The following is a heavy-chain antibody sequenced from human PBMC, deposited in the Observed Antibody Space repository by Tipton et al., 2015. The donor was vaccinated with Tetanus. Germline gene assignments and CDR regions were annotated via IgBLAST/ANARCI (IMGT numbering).Heavy chain of an antibody. D-gene: IGHD6-19*01. J-gene: IGHJ4*02. CDR1: GGSISSYY. Sequence: TLSLTCTVSGGSISSYYWSWIRQPAGKGLEWIGRVHTSGSTDYNPSLKSRVTMSVDTSKNQFFLKLSSVTAADTAVYYCAREAGDGRNYWGQGTLVTVSS. V-gene: IGHV4-4*07. CDR2: VHTSGST. CDR3: AREAGDGRNY.